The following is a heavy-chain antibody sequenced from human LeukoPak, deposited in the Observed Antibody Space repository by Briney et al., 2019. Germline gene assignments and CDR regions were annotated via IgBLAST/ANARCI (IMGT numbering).Heavy chain of an antibody. V-gene: IGHV1-46*01. D-gene: IGHD6-19*01. CDR3: ASLLSSGWGDDAFDI. J-gene: IGHJ3*02. CDR2: INPSGGST. CDR1: GYTFTSYY. Sequence: ASVKVSCRASGYTFTSYYMHWVRQAPGQGLEGMGIINPSGGSTSYAQKFQGRVTMTRDMSTSTVYMELRRLRSEDTAVYYCASLLSSGWGDDAFDIWGQGTMVTVSS.